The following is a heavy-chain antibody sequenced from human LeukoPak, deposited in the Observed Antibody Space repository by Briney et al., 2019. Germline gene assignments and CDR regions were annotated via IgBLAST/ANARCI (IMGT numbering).Heavy chain of an antibody. CDR1: GFTLSSYS. J-gene: IGHJ4*02. D-gene: IGHD1-26*01. Sequence: GGSLRLSCAASGFTLSSYSMSWVRQAPGKGLEWVSSISSSSSSIFYADSVKGRFTISRDNAKNSLYLEMDSLRAEDTAMYYCARSKSGSYFLYGGQGTLVIVSS. CDR2: ISSSSSSI. CDR3: ARSKSGSYFLY. V-gene: IGHV3-21*06.